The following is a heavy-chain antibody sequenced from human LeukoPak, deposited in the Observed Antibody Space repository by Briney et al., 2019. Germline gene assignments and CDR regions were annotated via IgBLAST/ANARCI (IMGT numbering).Heavy chain of an antibody. CDR3: ARVVAGDAFDI. J-gene: IGHJ3*02. Sequence: SETLCLTCTVSGGSISSYYWSWIRQPPGKGLEWIGYIYYSGSTNYNPSLKSRVTISVDTSKNQFSLKLSSVTAADTAVYYCARVVAGDAFDIWGQGIMVTVSS. CDR2: IYYSGST. CDR1: GGSISSYY. V-gene: IGHV4-59*01. D-gene: IGHD3-10*01.